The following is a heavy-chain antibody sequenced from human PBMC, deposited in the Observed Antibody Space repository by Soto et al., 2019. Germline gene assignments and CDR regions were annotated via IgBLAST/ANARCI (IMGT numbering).Heavy chain of an antibody. CDR1: GGSISSSSYY. J-gene: IGHJ6*02. CDR2: IYYSGST. Sequence: SETLSLTCTVSGGSISSSSYYWGWIRQPPGKGLEWIGSIYYSGSTYYNPSLKSRVTISVDTSKNQFSLKLSSVTAADTAVYYCARQPEITIFGVVPSDGMDVWGQGTTVTVSS. CDR3: ARQPEITIFGVVPSDGMDV. V-gene: IGHV4-39*01. D-gene: IGHD3-3*01.